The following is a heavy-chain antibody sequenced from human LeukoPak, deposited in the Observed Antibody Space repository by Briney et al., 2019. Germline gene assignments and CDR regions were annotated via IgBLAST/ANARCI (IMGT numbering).Heavy chain of an antibody. V-gene: IGHV1-2*06. CDR3: ARDVSSTSNWEFDY. D-gene: IGHD1-26*01. CDR2: INAKSGGT. J-gene: IGHJ4*02. Sequence: ASVKVSCKTSGYTFADYFIHWVRQAPGQGLEWMGRINAKSGGTEYEQKFQGRVTMTRGTSISTAYVEVNWLISDDTAIYYCARDVSSTSNWEFDYWGQGTLATVSS. CDR1: GYTFADYF.